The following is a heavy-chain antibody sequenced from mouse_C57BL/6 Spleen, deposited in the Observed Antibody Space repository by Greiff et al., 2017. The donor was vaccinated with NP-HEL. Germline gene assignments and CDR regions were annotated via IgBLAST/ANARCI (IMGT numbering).Heavy chain of an antibody. J-gene: IGHJ2*01. CDR3: TREGRSDYYGSRRYFDY. CDR1: GYTFTDYE. V-gene: IGHV1-15*01. CDR2: IDPETGGP. D-gene: IGHD1-1*01. Sequence: VQLQPSGAELVRPGTSVTLSCKASGYTFTDYEMHWVKQTPVHGLEWIGAIDPETGGPAYNQKFTGKAILSADKSSSTAYMKLRSLTSEDSAVYYCTREGRSDYYGSRRYFDYWGQGTTLTVSS.